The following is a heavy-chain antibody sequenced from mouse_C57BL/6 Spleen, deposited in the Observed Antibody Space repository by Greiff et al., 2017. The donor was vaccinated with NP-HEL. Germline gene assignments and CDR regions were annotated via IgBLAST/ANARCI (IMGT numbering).Heavy chain of an antibody. Sequence: EVHLVESGGGLVKPGGSLKLSCAASGFTFSSYAMSWVRQTPEKRLEWVATISDGGSYTYYPDNVKGRFTISRDNAKNNLYLQMSHLKSEDTAMYYCARESGNFYWYFDVWGTGTTVTVSS. V-gene: IGHV5-4*01. J-gene: IGHJ1*03. CDR1: GFTFSSYA. CDR2: ISDGGSYT. D-gene: IGHD2-1*01. CDR3: ARESGNFYWYFDV.